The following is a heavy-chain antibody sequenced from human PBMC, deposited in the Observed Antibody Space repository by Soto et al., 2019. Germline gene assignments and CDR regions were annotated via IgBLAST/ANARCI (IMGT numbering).Heavy chain of an antibody. V-gene: IGHV1-24*01. D-gene: IGHD3-9*01. CDR1: GYTLTELS. Sequence: ASVKVSCKVSGYTLTELSMHWVRQAPGKGLEWMGGFDPEDGETIYAQKFQGRVTMTEDTSTDTAYMELSSLRSEDTAVYYCATALVRYFDWQRFDYWGQGTLVTVSS. CDR3: ATALVRYFDWQRFDY. J-gene: IGHJ4*02. CDR2: FDPEDGET.